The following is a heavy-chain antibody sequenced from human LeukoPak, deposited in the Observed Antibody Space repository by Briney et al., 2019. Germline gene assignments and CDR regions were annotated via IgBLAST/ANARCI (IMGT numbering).Heavy chain of an antibody. CDR1: GFTFSSYA. V-gene: IGHV3-23*01. Sequence: PGGSLRLSCAASGFTFSSYAMSWVRQAPGKGLEWVSAISGSGGSTYYADSVKGRFTISRDNSKNTLYLQMNSLRAEDTAVYYCAKDTYYYGSGSYSPFDYWGQETLVTVSS. D-gene: IGHD3-10*01. CDR3: AKDTYYYGSGSYSPFDY. CDR2: ISGSGGST. J-gene: IGHJ4*02.